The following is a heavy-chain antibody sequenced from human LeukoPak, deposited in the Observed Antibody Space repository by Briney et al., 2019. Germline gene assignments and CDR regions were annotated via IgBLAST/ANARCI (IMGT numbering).Heavy chain of an antibody. CDR2: IKQDGSEK. D-gene: IGHD3-3*01. CDR3: ARDSTYYDFRSGYLNWFDP. CDR1: GFTFNNYW. V-gene: IGHV3-7*01. J-gene: IGHJ5*02. Sequence: GGSLRLSCAASGFTFNNYWMSWVRQAPGKGLEWVANIKQDGSEKYYVDSVKGRFTISRDNAKNSLYLQMNSLRAEDMVVYYCARDSTYYDFRSGYLNWFDPWGQGTLVTVSS.